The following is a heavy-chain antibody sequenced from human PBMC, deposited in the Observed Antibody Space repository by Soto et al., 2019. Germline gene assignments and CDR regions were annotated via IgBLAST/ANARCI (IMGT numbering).Heavy chain of an antibody. D-gene: IGHD2-2*01. V-gene: IGHV4-34*01. CDR2: INHSGST. CDR1: GGSFSGYY. Sequence: PSETLSLTCAVYGGSFSGYYWSWIRQPPGKGLEWIGEINHSGSTNYNPSLKSRVTISVDTSKNQFSLKLSSVTAADTAVYYCARQSPEDIVVVPAAMESGNWFDPWGQGTLVTVSS. CDR3: ARQSPEDIVVVPAAMESGNWFDP. J-gene: IGHJ5*02.